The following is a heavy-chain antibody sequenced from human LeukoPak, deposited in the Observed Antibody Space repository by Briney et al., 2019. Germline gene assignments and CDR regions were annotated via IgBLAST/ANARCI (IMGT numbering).Heavy chain of an antibody. CDR3: ARDGAGIAAGLTWFDP. Sequence: SGTLSLTCTVSGGSISSYYWSWIRQPAGKGLEWIGRIYTSGSTNYNPSLKSRVTMSVDTSKNQFSLKLSSVTAADTAVYYCARDGAGIAAGLTWFDPWGQGTLVTVSS. V-gene: IGHV4-4*07. D-gene: IGHD6-13*01. CDR1: GGSISSYY. CDR2: IYTSGST. J-gene: IGHJ5*02.